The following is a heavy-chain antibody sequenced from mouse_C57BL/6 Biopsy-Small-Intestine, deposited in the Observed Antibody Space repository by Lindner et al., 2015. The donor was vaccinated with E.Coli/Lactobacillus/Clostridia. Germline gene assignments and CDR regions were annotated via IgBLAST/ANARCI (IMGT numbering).Heavy chain of an antibody. J-gene: IGHJ3*01. Sequence: VQLQESGPELVKPGASVKISRKASGYTFTDYYINWVKQRPGQGLEWIGWIYPGSGNTEYNEKFKGKATLTVDTSSNTAYMQLSSLTSEDSAVYFCARYDYYYEWFAYWGQGTLVTVSA. CDR2: IYPGSGNT. CDR3: ARYDYYYEWFAY. V-gene: IGHV1-84*01. CDR1: GYTFTDYY. D-gene: IGHD1-1*01.